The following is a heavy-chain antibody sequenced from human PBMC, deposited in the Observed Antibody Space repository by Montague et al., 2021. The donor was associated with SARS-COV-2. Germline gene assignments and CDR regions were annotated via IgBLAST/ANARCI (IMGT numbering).Heavy chain of an antibody. CDR1: GGSISSYF. J-gene: IGHJ4*01. V-gene: IGHV4-59*13. CDR2: FYHSGGT. D-gene: IGHD3-10*01. Sequence: SETLSLTCTVSGGSISSYFWSWIRQSPGKGLEWIGYFYHSGGTKYNPSLKSRVTISGDTSKNQFSLKLSSVTTADTAVYYCARSGAVPMDWGLGTLVTVS. CDR3: ARSGAVPMD.